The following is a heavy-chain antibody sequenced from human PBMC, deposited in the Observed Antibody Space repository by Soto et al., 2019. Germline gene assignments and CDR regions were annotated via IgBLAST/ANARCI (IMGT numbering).Heavy chain of an antibody. D-gene: IGHD3-16*01. J-gene: IGHJ4*01. CDR2: IYYSGST. Sequence: SETLSLSCTVSGGSVSSGSYYWSWIRQPPGKGLEWVGYIYYSGSTNYNPSHKSRVTISVDTSKNQFSLKLSSMTAADTAVYYCARAPQGTYYDYVWGSYREYYFDYWGHGTLVTVSS. CDR1: GGSVSSGSYY. CDR3: ARAPQGTYYDYVWGSYREYYFDY. V-gene: IGHV4-61*01.